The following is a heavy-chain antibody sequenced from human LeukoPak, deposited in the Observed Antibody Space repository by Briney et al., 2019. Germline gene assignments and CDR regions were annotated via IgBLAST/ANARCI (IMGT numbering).Heavy chain of an antibody. Sequence: GGSLSLSCAVSGFTSGGFTMSSIRQAPGKGLEWVGFIRSKAYGGTTEYAASVKGRFIISRDDYKSMGYLHMTSLKTEDKAVYYCTRGYENDGGDKYYYDIWGQGTMVTVSS. CDR2: IRSKAYGGTT. CDR3: TRGYENDGGDKYYYDI. V-gene: IGHV3-49*03. D-gene: IGHD2-21*02. CDR1: GFTSGGFT. J-gene: IGHJ4*01.